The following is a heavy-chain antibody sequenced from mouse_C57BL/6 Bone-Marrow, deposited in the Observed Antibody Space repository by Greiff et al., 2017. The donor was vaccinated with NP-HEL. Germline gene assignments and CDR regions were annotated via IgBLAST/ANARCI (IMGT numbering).Heavy chain of an antibody. J-gene: IGHJ2*01. CDR2: INPNNGGT. CDR3: ARRLEHFDY. Sequence: EVQLQQSGPELVKPGASVKISCKASGYTFTDYYMNWVKQSHGKSLEWIGDINPNNGGTSYNQKFKGKATLTVDKSSSTAYMELRSLTSEDSAVYYCARRLEHFDYWGQGTTLTVSS. CDR1: GYTFTDYY. D-gene: IGHD1-2*01. V-gene: IGHV1-26*01.